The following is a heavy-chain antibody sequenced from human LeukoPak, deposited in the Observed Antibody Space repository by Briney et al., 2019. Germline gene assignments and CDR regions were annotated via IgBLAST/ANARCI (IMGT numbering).Heavy chain of an antibody. CDR1: GFTFSNAW. Sequence: PGGSLRLSCAASGFTFSNAWMNWVRQAPGKGLEWVGRIKNKITSGTTDYAAPVKGRFTISRDDSKNTLFLQMNSLKTEDTAMYYCTTNDAFDIWGQGTMVTVSS. J-gene: IGHJ3*02. CDR2: IKNKITSGTT. CDR3: TTNDAFDI. V-gene: IGHV3-15*01.